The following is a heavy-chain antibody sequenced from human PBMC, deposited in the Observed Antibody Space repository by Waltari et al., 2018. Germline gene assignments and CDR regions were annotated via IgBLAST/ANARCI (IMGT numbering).Heavy chain of an antibody. CDR2: INADGRAT. V-gene: IGHV3-74*01. CDR1: GFTFSAYR. Sequence: EVQLVESGGGLVQPGGSLRLSCAASGFTFSAYRMHWVRQAPGKWLVWVSLINADGRATLYADSVKGRFTMSRDNAKDTLYLQMNSLRGEDTAVYYCAIQISGVVFWGQGTLVTVSS. CDR3: AIQISGVVF. J-gene: IGHJ4*02. D-gene: IGHD3-3*01.